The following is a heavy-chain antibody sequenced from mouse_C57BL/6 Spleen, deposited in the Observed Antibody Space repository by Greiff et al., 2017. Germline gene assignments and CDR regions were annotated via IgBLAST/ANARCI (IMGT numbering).Heavy chain of an antibody. CDR1: GYTFTSYW. Sequence: QVHVKQSGAELVRPGSSVKLSCKASGYTFTSYWMHWVKQRPIQGLEWIGNIDPSDSETHYNQKFKDKATLTVDKSSSTAYMQLSSLTSEDSAVYYCATYAMDYWGQGTSVTVSS. CDR3: ATYAMDY. V-gene: IGHV1-52*01. CDR2: IDPSDSET. J-gene: IGHJ4*01.